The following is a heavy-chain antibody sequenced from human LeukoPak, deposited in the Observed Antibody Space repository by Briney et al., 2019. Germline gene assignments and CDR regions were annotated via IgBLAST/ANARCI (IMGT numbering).Heavy chain of an antibody. CDR3: ARALRTGQGDYVPVL. D-gene: IGHD4-17*01. CDR2: IHPVDSET. CDR1: GYSFTSYW. Sequence: GESLKISCKGSGYSFTSYWIGWVRQMPGKGLEWMGIIHPVDSETRYSPSFQGQVTISADKSIGTMYLQWSSLKASDTAMYYCARALRTGQGDYVPVLWGQGTLVIVSS. J-gene: IGHJ4*02. V-gene: IGHV5-51*01.